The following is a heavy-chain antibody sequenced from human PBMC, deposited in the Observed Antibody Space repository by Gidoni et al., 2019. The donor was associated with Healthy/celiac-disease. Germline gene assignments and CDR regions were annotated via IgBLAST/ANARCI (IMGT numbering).Heavy chain of an antibody. CDR2: IYYSGST. CDR1: AGSISSGGFY. Sequence: QVQLQESGPGLVKPSQTLSLTCTVSAGSISSGGFYWSWIRQHPGKGLEWIGYIYYSGSTYYNPSLKSRVTISVDTSKNQFSLKLSSVTAADTAVYYCARESPYDFWSPEGPYYFDYWGQGTLVTVSS. J-gene: IGHJ4*02. V-gene: IGHV4-31*03. D-gene: IGHD3-3*01. CDR3: ARESPYDFWSPEGPYYFDY.